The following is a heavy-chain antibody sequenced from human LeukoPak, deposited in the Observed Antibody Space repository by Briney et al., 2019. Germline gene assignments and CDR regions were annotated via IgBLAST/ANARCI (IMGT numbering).Heavy chain of an antibody. V-gene: IGHV3-53*01. CDR3: ARYSGYDSTFDY. J-gene: IGHJ4*02. Sequence: GGSLRLSCAASGFTVSSNYMSLVRQAPGKGLGWVSVIYSGGSTYYADSVKGRFTISRDNSKNTLYLQMNSLRAEHTAVYYCARYSGYDSTFDYWGQGTLVTVSS. D-gene: IGHD5-12*01. CDR2: IYSGGST. CDR1: GFTVSSNY.